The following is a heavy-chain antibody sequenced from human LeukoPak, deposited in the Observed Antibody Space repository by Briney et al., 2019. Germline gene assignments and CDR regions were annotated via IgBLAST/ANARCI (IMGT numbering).Heavy chain of an antibody. Sequence: ASVKVSCKASGYTFTNYYMHWVRQAPGQGLEWMGWINPNSGGTNYAQKFQGRVTMTRDTSIGTAYMELSRLRSDDTAVYYCARDCSTVTTPYFDYWGQGTLVTVSS. CDR3: ARDCSTVTTPYFDY. CDR2: INPNSGGT. V-gene: IGHV1-2*02. CDR1: GYTFTNYY. D-gene: IGHD4-17*01. J-gene: IGHJ4*02.